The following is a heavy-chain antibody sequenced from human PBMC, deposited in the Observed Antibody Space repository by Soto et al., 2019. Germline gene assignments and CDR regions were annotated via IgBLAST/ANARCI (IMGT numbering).Heavy chain of an antibody. CDR1: GGSISSYY. CDR2: IYYSGST. CDR3: ARHYYDSGHFDY. J-gene: IGHJ4*02. Sequence: SETLSLTCTVSGGSISSYYWSWIRQPPGKGLEWIGSIYYSGSTYYNPSLKSRVTISVDTSKNQFSLKLSSVTAADTAVYYCARHYYDSGHFDYWGQGTLVTVSS. D-gene: IGHD3-22*01. V-gene: IGHV4-59*05.